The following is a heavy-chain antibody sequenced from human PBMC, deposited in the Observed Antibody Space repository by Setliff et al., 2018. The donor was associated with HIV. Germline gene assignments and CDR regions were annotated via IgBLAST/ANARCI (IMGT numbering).Heavy chain of an antibody. Sequence: GGSLRLSCAASELTFSNYAMTWVRQAPGKGLEWVSSLSSSGSTIYYADSVKGRFTISRDNSKNTLYLQMNSLRAEDTAVYYCAKCGGVTCYSASWYFDYWGQGTLVTVSS. J-gene: IGHJ4*02. D-gene: IGHD2-15*01. CDR1: ELTFSNYA. CDR2: LSSSGSTI. V-gene: IGHV3-23*01. CDR3: AKCGGVTCYSASWYFDY.